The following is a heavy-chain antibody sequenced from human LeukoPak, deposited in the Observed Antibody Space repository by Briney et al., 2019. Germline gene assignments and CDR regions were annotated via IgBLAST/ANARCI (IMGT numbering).Heavy chain of an antibody. CDR1: GGSFSGYY. Sequence: PSETLSLTCAVYGGSFSGYYWSWIRQPPGKGLGWIGEINHSGSTNYNPSLKSRVTISVDTSKNQFSLKLSSVTAADTAVYYCARLESSIPAAMNRRGGPKVPPAFDIWGQGTMVTVSS. CDR3: ARLESSIPAAMNRRGGPKVPPAFDI. V-gene: IGHV4-34*01. J-gene: IGHJ3*02. CDR2: INHSGST. D-gene: IGHD2-2*01.